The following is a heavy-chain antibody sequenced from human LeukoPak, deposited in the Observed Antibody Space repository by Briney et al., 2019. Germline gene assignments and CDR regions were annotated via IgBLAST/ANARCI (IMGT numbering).Heavy chain of an antibody. CDR3: AREKGYYDFWSGDQRPNYFDY. CDR1: GFTFDDYA. Sequence: PGGSLRLSCAASGFTFDDYAMHWVRQAPGKGLEWVSGISWNSGSIGYADSVKGRFTISRDNAKNSLYLQMNSLRAEDTALYYCAREKGYYDFWSGDQRPNYFDYWGQGTLVTVSS. CDR2: ISWNSGSI. D-gene: IGHD3-3*01. V-gene: IGHV3-9*01. J-gene: IGHJ4*02.